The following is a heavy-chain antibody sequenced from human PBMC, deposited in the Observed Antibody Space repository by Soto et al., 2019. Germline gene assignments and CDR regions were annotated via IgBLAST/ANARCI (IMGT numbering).Heavy chain of an antibody. CDR2: IYYSGST. CDR1: GGSISSGGYY. V-gene: IGHV4-31*03. Sequence: QVQLQESGPGLVKPSQTLSLTCTVSGGSISSGGYYWSWIRQHPGKGLEWIGYIYYSGSTYYNPSLKSRVTISVATSKNQFSLKLSSVTAADTAVYYCARVGCSGGSCYPPYYYYYYMDVWGKGTTVTVSS. D-gene: IGHD2-15*01. CDR3: ARVGCSGGSCYPPYYYYYYMDV. J-gene: IGHJ6*03.